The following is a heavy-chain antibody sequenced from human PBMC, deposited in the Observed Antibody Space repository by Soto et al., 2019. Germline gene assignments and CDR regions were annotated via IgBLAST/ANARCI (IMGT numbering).Heavy chain of an antibody. CDR2: IYYSGST. V-gene: IGHV4-31*03. D-gene: IGHD3-10*01. CDR1: GGSISSGGYY. CDR3: ARGSMVRGVIPYAFDI. Sequence: QVQLQESGPGLVKPSQTLSLTCTVSGGSISSGGYYWSWIRQHPGKGLEWIGYIYYSGSTYYNPSLKSRVTISVDTSKNQFYLKLSSVTAADTAVYYCARGSMVRGVIPYAFDIWGQGTMVTVSS. J-gene: IGHJ3*02.